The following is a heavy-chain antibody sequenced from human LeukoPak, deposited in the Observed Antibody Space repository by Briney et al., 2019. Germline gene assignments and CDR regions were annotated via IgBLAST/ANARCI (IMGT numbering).Heavy chain of an antibody. CDR1: GYTFTSYY. V-gene: IGHV1-46*01. CDR2: INPSGGST. CDR3: ARGVTVTTRAGYYYYYYMDV. J-gene: IGHJ6*03. D-gene: IGHD4-17*01. Sequence: ASVKVSCKASGYTFTSYYMHWVRQAPGQGLEWMGIINPSGGSTSYAQKFQGRVTMTRDMSTSTVYMELSSLRSEDTAVYYCARGVTVTTRAGYYYYYYMDVWGKGTTVTVSS.